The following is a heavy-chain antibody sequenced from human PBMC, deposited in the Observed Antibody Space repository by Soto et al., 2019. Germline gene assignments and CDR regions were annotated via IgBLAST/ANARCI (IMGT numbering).Heavy chain of an antibody. CDR1: GYTFTGYY. Sequence: SVKVSCKASGYTFTGYYMHWVRQAPGQGLEWMGWINPNSCGTNYAQKFQGRVTMTRDTSISTSYMELSRLRSDDTAVYYCARLRGSTSTRFDPWGQGTLVTVSS. J-gene: IGHJ5*02. D-gene: IGHD2-2*01. V-gene: IGHV1-2*02. CDR3: ARLRGSTSTRFDP. CDR2: INPNSCGT.